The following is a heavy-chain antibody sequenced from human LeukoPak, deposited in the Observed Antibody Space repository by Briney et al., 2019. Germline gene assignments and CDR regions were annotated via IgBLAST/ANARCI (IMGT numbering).Heavy chain of an antibody. CDR3: ARGYGFDLDY. D-gene: IGHD5-12*01. Sequence: GASVKVSCKASGYTFTKYYIHWVRQAPGQGLEWMAIINPTGGTASYAQNFQGRVTMTRDTSTSTVYMELSSLRSEDTAMYYCARGYGFDLDYWGQGTLVTVSS. J-gene: IGHJ4*02. CDR2: INPTGGTA. V-gene: IGHV1-46*01. CDR1: GYTFTKYY.